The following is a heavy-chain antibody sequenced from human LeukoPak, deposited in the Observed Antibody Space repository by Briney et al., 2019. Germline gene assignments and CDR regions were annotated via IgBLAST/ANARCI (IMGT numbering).Heavy chain of an antibody. CDR2: IYYSGSP. J-gene: IGHJ4*02. V-gene: IGHV4-39*07. CDR3: ARERGILDSGSFRPPFDY. CDR1: GGSISSNSYY. D-gene: IGHD1-26*01. Sequence: SETLSLTCTVSGGSISSNSYYWGWIRQPPGKGLEWIGSIYYSGSPTYNPSLKSRVTISVDTSKNQFSLQLSSVTAADTAVYYCARERGILDSGSFRPPFDYWGQGTLVTVSS.